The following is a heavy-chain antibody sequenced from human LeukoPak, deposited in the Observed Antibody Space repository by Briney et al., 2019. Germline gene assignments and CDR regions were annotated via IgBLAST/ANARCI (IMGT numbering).Heavy chain of an antibody. V-gene: IGHV4-4*02. D-gene: IGHD3-22*01. CDR3: ARGSFGDDSSGFYYN. CDR2: SYHSGST. Sequence: SETLSLTCAVSGGSISDNDWWTWIRQSPGKGLEWIGDSYHSGSTSYNPSLKSRVTISLDKSKNQFSLKLNSVTAADTAVYFCARGSFGDDSSGFYYNWGQGTLVTVSS. J-gene: IGHJ4*02. CDR1: GGSISDNDW.